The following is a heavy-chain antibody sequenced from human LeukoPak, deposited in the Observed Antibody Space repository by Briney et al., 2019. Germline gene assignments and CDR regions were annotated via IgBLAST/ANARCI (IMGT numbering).Heavy chain of an antibody. D-gene: IGHD4-17*01. V-gene: IGHV3-30*18. CDR3: AKSLPGVTTLDY. CDR2: ISYDGSNK. J-gene: IGHJ4*02. Sequence: GGSLRLSCAASGFTFSSYGMHWVRQAPGKGLEWVAVISYDGSNKYYADSVKGRFTISRDNSKNTLYLQMNSLRAEDTAVYYCAKSLPGVTTLDYWGQGTLVTVPS. CDR1: GFTFSSYG.